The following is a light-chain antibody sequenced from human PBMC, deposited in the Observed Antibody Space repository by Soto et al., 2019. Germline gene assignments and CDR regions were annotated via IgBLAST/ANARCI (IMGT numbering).Light chain of an antibody. J-gene: IGLJ2*01. CDR3: QSYDSSHVV. V-gene: IGLV1-40*01. CDR2: GNS. Sequence: QSVLTQPPSVSGAPGQRVTISCTGSSSNIGAGYGVHWYQQLPGTAPKLLIYGNSNRPSGVPDRFSGSKSGTSASLAITGLQAEDEADYYCQSYDSSHVVLGGGTKLTVL. CDR1: SSNIGAGYG.